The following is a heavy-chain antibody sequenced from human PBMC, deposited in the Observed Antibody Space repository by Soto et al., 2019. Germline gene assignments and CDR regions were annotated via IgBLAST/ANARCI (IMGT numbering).Heavy chain of an antibody. V-gene: IGHV1-18*04. J-gene: IGHJ3*02. CDR2: VSGYNSKT. Sequence: QVQLVQSGAQVKKPGASVQVSCKTSGYTFSAHGISWVRQAPGQGLEWMGWVSGYNSKTTSAQKFQDRLTVTTDTSTATAYMELRSLRSDDTAMYYCARASWAPRSNDRFDIWGQATMVTVSS. CDR3: ARASWAPRSNDRFDI. D-gene: IGHD3-16*01. CDR1: GYTFSAHG.